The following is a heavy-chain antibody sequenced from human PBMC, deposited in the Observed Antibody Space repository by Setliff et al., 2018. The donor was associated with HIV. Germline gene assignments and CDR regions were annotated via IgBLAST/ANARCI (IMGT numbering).Heavy chain of an antibody. V-gene: IGHV4-39*01. CDR1: GDSISDNDFY. Sequence: SETLSLTCSLSGDSISDNDFYWGWIRQPPGKGPEWIGIVHYSGAAYYNPSPKSRVTISVDTSQNQFSLKLRSVTAADTAVYYCARYRSKLDWFDPWGQGTLVTVSS. J-gene: IGHJ5*02. CDR3: ARYRSKLDWFDP. CDR2: VHYSGAA. D-gene: IGHD1-26*01.